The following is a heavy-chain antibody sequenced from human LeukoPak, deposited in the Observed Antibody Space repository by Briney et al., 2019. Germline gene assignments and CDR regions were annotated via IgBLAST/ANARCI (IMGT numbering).Heavy chain of an antibody. CDR1: GGSISSYY. CDR2: IYYSGST. V-gene: IGHV4-59*08. J-gene: IGHJ4*02. Sequence: SETLSLTCTVSGGSISSYYWSWIRQPPGKGLEWIGYIYYSGSTNYNPSLKSRVTISVDTSKNQFSLKLSSVIAADTAVYYCARHLDYYGSGTYFDYWGQGTLVTVSS. D-gene: IGHD3-10*01. CDR3: ARHLDYYGSGTYFDY.